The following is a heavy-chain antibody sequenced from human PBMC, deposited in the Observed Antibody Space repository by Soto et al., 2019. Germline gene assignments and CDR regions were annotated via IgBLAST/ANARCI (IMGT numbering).Heavy chain of an antibody. CDR1: GVSISSGGYS. Sequence: PSETLSLTCAVSGVSISSGGYSWSWIRQPPGKGLEWIGYIYHSGSTYYNPSLKSRVTISVDTSKNQFSLKLSSVTAADTAVYYCARGTDHLWWFDPWGQGTLVTVSS. CDR3: ARGTDHLWWFDP. CDR2: IYHSGST. V-gene: IGHV4-30-2*01. J-gene: IGHJ5*02. D-gene: IGHD1-1*01.